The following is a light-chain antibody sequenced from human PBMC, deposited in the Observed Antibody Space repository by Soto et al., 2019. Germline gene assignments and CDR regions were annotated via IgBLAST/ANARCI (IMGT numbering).Light chain of an antibody. Sequence: EIVLTQSPGTLSLSPGERATLSCRASQSVSSSYLAWYQQKPGQAPRLLIYGESSRATGIPDRFSGSGSGTDFTLTIIRLEPEDCAVYYCHQYDMSPLTFGGGTKVEIK. V-gene: IGKV3-20*01. CDR2: GES. J-gene: IGKJ4*01. CDR3: HQYDMSPLT. CDR1: QSVSSSY.